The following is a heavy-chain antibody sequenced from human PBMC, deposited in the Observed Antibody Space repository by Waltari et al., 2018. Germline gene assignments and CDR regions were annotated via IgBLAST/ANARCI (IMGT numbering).Heavy chain of an antibody. Sequence: QVQLVESGGGVVQPGRSLRLSCAASGFTFSSYGLHWVRQAPGKGLEWVAVIWYDGSNKYYADSVKGRFTISRDNSKNTLYLRMNSLRAEDTAVYYCARDLDYGDYPYFDYWGQGTLVTVSS. J-gene: IGHJ4*02. CDR3: ARDLDYGDYPYFDY. V-gene: IGHV3-33*01. CDR1: GFTFSSYG. D-gene: IGHD4-17*01. CDR2: IWYDGSNK.